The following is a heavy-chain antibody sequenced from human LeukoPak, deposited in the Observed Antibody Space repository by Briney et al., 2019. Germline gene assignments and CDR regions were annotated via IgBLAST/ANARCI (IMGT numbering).Heavy chain of an antibody. V-gene: IGHV4-34*01. CDR2: INHSGST. J-gene: IGHJ6*02. D-gene: IGHD3-3*01. CDR1: GGSFSGYY. CDR3: ARGIPPITVYGMDV. Sequence: SETLSLTCAVYGGSFSGYYWSWIRQPPGKGPEWIGEINHSGSTNYNPSLKSRVTISVDTSKNQFSLKLSSVTAADTAVYYCARGIPPITVYGMDVWGQGTTVTVSS.